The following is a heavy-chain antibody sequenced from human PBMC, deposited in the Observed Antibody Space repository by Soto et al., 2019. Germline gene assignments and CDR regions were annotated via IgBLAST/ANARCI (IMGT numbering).Heavy chain of an antibody. D-gene: IGHD6-13*01. Sequence: SETLSLTCAVSGGSISSSNWWSWVRQPPGKGLEWIGEIYHSGSTNYNPSLKSRVTISVDKSKNQFSLKLSSVTVADTAVYYCARVGGAAAGTVDYWGQGTLVTVSS. CDR2: IYHSGST. CDR3: ARVGGAAAGTVDY. CDR1: GGSISSSNW. V-gene: IGHV4-4*02. J-gene: IGHJ4*02.